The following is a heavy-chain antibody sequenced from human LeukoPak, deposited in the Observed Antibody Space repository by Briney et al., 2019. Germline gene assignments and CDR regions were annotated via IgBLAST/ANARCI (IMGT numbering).Heavy chain of an antibody. CDR1: GFTVSSNY. V-gene: IGHV3-11*04. CDR2: ITTSGTST. D-gene: IGHD1-26*01. Sequence: AGGSLRLSCAASGFTVSSNYMSWVRQAPGKGLEWISYITTSGTSTYYADSVKGRFTISRDNGKTALSLQMNSLRAEDTAVYYCVVHSATSCYWGQGTLVTVSS. CDR3: VVHSATSCY. J-gene: IGHJ4*02.